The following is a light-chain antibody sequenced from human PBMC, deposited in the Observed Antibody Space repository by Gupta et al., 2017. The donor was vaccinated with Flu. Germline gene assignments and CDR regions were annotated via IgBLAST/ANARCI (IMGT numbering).Light chain of an antibody. CDR2: SNN. V-gene: IGLV1-44*01. CDR3: AAWDDSLNGWV. Sequence: QSVLTQPPSASGTPGQRVTISCSGSSSNIGSNTVNWYQQLPGTAPKLRIYSNNQRPSGVPDRFSGSKSGTSASLAISGLQSEDEAEYDCAAWDDSLNGWVFGGGTKLTGL. CDR1: SSNIGSNT. J-gene: IGLJ3*02.